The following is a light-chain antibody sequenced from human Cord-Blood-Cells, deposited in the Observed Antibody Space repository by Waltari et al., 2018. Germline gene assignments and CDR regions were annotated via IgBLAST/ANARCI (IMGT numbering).Light chain of an antibody. V-gene: IGLV2-14*01. CDR3: SSYTSSSTPVV. CDR2: DVS. Sequence: SALPPPAAAFGAPGQPITISCTGTRSGVCWFIHVPSYQQHPVKAPKLMIYDVSNRPSGVSNRFSGSKSGNTASLTISGLQAEDEADYYCSSYTSSSTPVVFGGGTKLTVL. J-gene: IGLJ2*01. CDR1: RSGVCWFIH.